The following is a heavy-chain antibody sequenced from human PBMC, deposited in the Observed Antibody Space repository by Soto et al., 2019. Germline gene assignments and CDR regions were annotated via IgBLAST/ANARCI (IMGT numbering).Heavy chain of an antibody. CDR1: GRSISSYY. CDR3: ARVKWELGGEVWFDP. CDR2: VYPSGRP. J-gene: IGHJ5*02. V-gene: IGHV4-4*07. Sequence: SETLSLTCTVSGRSISSYYWSWIRQPAGKGLEWIGRVYPSGRPNYNPSLKSRVTMSVDTSKNQFSLKLSSVTAADTAVYYCARVKWELGGEVWFDPWGQGTLVT. D-gene: IGHD1-26*01.